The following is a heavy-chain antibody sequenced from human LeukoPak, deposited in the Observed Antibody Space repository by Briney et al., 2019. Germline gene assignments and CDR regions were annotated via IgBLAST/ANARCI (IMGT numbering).Heavy chain of an antibody. CDR2: INPNSGGT. Sequence: ASVKVSCKASGYTFTGYYMHWVRQAPGQGLEWMGWINPNSGGTNDAQKFQGRVTMTRDTSISTAYMELSRLRSDDTAVYYCARAAVAGTFCDYWGQGTLVTVSS. CDR3: ARAAVAGTFCDY. CDR1: GYTFTGYY. D-gene: IGHD6-19*01. J-gene: IGHJ4*02. V-gene: IGHV1-2*02.